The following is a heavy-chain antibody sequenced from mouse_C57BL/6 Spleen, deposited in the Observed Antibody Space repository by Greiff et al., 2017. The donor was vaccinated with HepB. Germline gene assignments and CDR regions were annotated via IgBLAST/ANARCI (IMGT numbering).Heavy chain of an antibody. CDR3: AREDGKRAMDY. CDR1: GYTFTSYW. V-gene: IGHV1-64*01. Sequence: QVQLQQSGAELVKPGASVKLSCKASGYTFTSYWMHWVKQRPGQGLEWIGMIHPNSGSTNYNEKFKSKATLTVDKSSSTAYMQLSSLTSEDSAVYYCAREDGKRAMDYWGQGTSVTVSS. J-gene: IGHJ4*01. CDR2: IHPNSGST. D-gene: IGHD2-1*01.